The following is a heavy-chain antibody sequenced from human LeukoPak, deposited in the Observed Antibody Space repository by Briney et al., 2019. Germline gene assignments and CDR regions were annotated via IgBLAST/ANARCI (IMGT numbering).Heavy chain of an antibody. CDR1: GYTFTSYG. D-gene: IGHD6-19*01. Sequence: ASVKVSCKASGYTFTSYGISWVRQAPGQGLEWMGWISAYNGNTNYAQKLQGRVTMTTDTSTSTAYMELRSLRSDDTAVYYCARAGSLYSSGWYGGYWGQGTLVTVSS. CDR3: ARAGSLYSSGWYGGY. J-gene: IGHJ4*02. CDR2: ISAYNGNT. V-gene: IGHV1-18*01.